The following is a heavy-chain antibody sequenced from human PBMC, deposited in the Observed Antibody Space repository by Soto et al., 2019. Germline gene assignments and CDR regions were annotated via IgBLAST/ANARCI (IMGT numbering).Heavy chain of an antibody. CDR2: IYYSGST. V-gene: IGHV4-30-4*01. Sequence: QVQLQESGPGLVKPSQTLSLTCTVSGGSISSGDYYWSWIRQPPGKGLEWIGYIYYSGSTYYNPSLKSRVTISVDTSKNQFSLKLSSVTAADTAVYYCAREREEEIQLWTPPDARNLIVDYWGQGTLVTVSS. CDR1: GGSISSGDYY. CDR3: AREREEEIQLWTPPDARNLIVDY. J-gene: IGHJ4*02. D-gene: IGHD5-18*01.